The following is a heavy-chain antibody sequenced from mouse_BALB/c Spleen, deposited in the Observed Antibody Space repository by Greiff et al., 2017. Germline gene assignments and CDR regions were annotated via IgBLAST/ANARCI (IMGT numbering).Heavy chain of an antibody. CDR1: GFNIKDYY. V-gene: IGHV14-4*02. D-gene: IGHD1-2*01. Sequence: VQLQQSGAELVRSGASVKLSCTASGFNIKDYYMHWVKQRPEQGLEWIGWIDPENGDTEYAPKFQGKATMTADTSSNTAYLQLSSLTSEDTAVYYCNTNYYGSYFDYWGQGTTLTVSS. J-gene: IGHJ2*01. CDR2: IDPENGDT. CDR3: NTNYYGSYFDY.